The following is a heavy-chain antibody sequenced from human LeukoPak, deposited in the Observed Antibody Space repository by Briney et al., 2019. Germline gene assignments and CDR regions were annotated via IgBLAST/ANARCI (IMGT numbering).Heavy chain of an antibody. V-gene: IGHV3-53*01. D-gene: IGHD6-13*01. CDR1: GFTVSTNY. CDR3: AKSGRTGITAADLDY. J-gene: IGHJ4*02. Sequence: GGSLRLACAASGFTVSTNYMNWVRQAPGKGLEWVSILYSGSSTYYADSVEGRFTISRDSSKNTLFLQMNDLRAEDTAVYYCAKSGRTGITAADLDYWGQGTLVTVSS. CDR2: LYSGSST.